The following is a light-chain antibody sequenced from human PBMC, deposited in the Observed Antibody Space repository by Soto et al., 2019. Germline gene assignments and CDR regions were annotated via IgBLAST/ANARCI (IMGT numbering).Light chain of an antibody. J-gene: IGKJ2*01. Sequence: EIVLTQSPGTLSLSPGERATLSCRASQSVRSSYLAWYQQKPGQAPRLLIYGASSRATGIPDRFSGTVSGTDFTLTISRLEPEDFAVYYCQQYGSSAYTFGQGTKLEIK. CDR1: QSVRSSY. CDR2: GAS. CDR3: QQYGSSAYT. V-gene: IGKV3-20*01.